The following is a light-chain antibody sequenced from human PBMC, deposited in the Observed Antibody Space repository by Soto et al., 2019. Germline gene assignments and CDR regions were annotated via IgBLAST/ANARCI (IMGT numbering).Light chain of an antibody. J-gene: IGKJ4*01. V-gene: IGKV1-39*01. CDR2: AAS. CDR1: QSISSY. CDR3: QQSYTTLPLT. Sequence: DIQMTQSPSSLSASVGDRVTITCRASQSISSYLNWYQQKPGKAPKLLIYAASSLQSGVPSRFSGSGSGTDFTLTISSLLPEDFATYYCQQSYTTLPLTFGGGTKVEIK.